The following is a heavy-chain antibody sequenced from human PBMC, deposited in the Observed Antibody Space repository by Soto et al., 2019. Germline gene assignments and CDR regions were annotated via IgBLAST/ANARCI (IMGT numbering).Heavy chain of an antibody. Sequence: DSVNVSCKVSGYTLTDLAMHWVRQAPGKGLEWVGGFDPEDGETIYAQKFQGRVTMTEDTSTDTAYMELSSLRSEDTAVYYCATRGTRWLQSPFDYWGQGTLVTVSS. V-gene: IGHV1-24*01. CDR1: GYTLTDLA. D-gene: IGHD1-1*01. CDR2: FDPEDGET. J-gene: IGHJ4*02. CDR3: ATRGTRWLQSPFDY.